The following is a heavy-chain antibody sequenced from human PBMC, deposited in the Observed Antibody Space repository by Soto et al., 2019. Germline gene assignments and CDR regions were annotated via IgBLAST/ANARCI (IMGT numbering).Heavy chain of an antibody. CDR3: ARHQGYNWNDALFDY. D-gene: IGHD1-1*01. CDR2: IYPGDSDT. CDR1: GYSFTSYW. V-gene: IGHV5-51*01. J-gene: IGHJ4*02. Sequence: ESLKISCKGSGYSFTSYWIGWVRQMPGKGLEWMGIIYPGDSDTRYSPSFQGQVTISADKSISTAYLQWSSLKASDTAMYYCARHQGYNWNDALFDYWGQGTLVTVSS.